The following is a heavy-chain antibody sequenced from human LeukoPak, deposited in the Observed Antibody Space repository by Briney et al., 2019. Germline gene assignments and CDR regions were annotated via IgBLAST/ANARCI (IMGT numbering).Heavy chain of an antibody. CDR1: GFTFDDYA. V-gene: IGHV3-9*01. CDR2: ISWNSGSI. J-gene: IGHJ6*02. Sequence: GGSLRLSCAASGFTFDDYAMHWVRQAPGKGLEWVSGISWNSGSIGYADSVKGRFTISRDNAKNSLYLQMNSLRAEDTALYYCAKGGQLVLYGMDVWGQGTTVTVSS. D-gene: IGHD6-13*01. CDR3: AKGGQLVLYGMDV.